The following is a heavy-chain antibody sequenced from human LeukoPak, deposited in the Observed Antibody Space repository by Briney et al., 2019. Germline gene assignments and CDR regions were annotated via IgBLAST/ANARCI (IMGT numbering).Heavy chain of an antibody. J-gene: IGHJ4*02. CDR3: ARYPGIAVAGSFFDY. D-gene: IGHD6-19*01. CDR1: GFTFSSYS. V-gene: IGHV3-21*01. CDR2: ISSSSSYI. Sequence: GGSLRLSCAASGFTFSSYSMNWVRQAPGKGLEWVSSISSSSSYIYYADSVKGRFTTSRDNAKNSLYLQMNSLRAEDTAVYYCARYPGIAVAGSFFDYWGQGTLVTVSS.